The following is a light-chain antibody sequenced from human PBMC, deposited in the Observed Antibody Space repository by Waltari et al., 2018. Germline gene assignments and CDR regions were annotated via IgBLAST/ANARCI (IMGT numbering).Light chain of an antibody. CDR3: QHSYTTPLT. V-gene: IGKV1-39*01. CDR1: QAISIY. CDR2: AAS. J-gene: IGKJ4*01. Sequence: DIQMTQSPSSLSASVGDRVIITCRASQAISIYLNWYQQKPGKAPNLLIYAASTLQRGIPSRFSGSGSGTQFTLTISSLQPEDFATYYCQHSYTTPLTFGGGTKVEI.